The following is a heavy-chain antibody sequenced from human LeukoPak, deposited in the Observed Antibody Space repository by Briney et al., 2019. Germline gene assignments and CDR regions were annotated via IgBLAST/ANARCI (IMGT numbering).Heavy chain of an antibody. Sequence: SCKASGGTFSSYWMHWVRQAPGKGLVWVSRINNDGSSTPYADSVKGRFTISRDNAKNTLYLQMNSLRAEDTAVYYCARSNHGCHDYWGQGTLVTVSS. J-gene: IGHJ4*02. V-gene: IGHV3-74*01. CDR2: INNDGSST. D-gene: IGHD4-11*01. CDR1: GGTFSSYW. CDR3: ARSNHGCHDY.